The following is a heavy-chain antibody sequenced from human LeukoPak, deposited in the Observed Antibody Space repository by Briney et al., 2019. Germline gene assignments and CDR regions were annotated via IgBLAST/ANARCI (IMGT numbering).Heavy chain of an antibody. CDR3: ATPLGSSWYYGMDV. Sequence: GGSLRLSCAASGFTFSSYSMNWVRQAPGKGLEWVSYISSSSSTIYYADSEKGRFTISRDNAKNSLYLQMNSLRAEDTAVYYCATPLGSSWYYGMDVWGQGTTVTVSS. J-gene: IGHJ6*02. CDR2: ISSSSSTI. CDR1: GFTFSSYS. V-gene: IGHV3-48*04. D-gene: IGHD6-13*01.